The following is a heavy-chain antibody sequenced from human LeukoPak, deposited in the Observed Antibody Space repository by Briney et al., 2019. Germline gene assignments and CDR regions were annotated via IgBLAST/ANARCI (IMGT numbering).Heavy chain of an antibody. CDR3: AKARAGDITAAFNY. CDR2: IRSSGDGT. Sequence: GGSLRLSCAASGFTFSSYAMSWVRQAPGKGLEWVSSIRSSGDGTYYADSVKGRFTISRDNSQNTLYLQMNSLRAEDTAIYYCAKARAGDITAAFNYWGQGTLVTVSS. CDR1: GFTFSSYA. D-gene: IGHD6-13*01. V-gene: IGHV3-23*01. J-gene: IGHJ4*02.